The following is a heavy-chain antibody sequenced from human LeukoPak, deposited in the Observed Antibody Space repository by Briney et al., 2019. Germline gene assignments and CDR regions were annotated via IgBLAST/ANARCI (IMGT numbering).Heavy chain of an antibody. J-gene: IGHJ4*02. CDR2: ISGSGGSS. D-gene: IGHD1-1*01. CDR1: GFTFSSHS. V-gene: IGHV3-23*01. CDR3: ARTDNLDY. Sequence: PGGSLRLSCTASGFTFSSHSMSWLRQAPGKGLEWVSVISGSGGSSYYADSVKGRFTISRDNSKNTLYLQMNSLRAEDTAVYYCARTDNLDYWGQGTLVTVSS.